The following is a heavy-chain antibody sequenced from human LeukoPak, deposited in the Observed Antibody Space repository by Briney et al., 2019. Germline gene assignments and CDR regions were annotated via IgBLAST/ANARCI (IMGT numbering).Heavy chain of an antibody. CDR1: GFTFSSYW. V-gene: IGHV3-74*01. CDR2: INSDGSST. D-gene: IGHD3-16*01. CDR3: AREDGNGGYYFDY. J-gene: IGHJ4*02. Sequence: GGSLILSCAASGFTFSSYWMHWVRQAPGKGLVWVSRINSDGSSTSYADSVKGRFTISRDNAKDTLYLQMNSLRAEDTAVYYCAREDGNGGYYFDYWGQGTLVTVSS.